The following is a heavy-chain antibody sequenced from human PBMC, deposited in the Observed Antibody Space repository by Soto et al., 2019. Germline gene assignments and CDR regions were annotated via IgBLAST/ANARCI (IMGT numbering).Heavy chain of an antibody. CDR2: IYYRGST. CDR3: ARTYDYDSSGYYHDNWFEP. J-gene: IGHJ5*02. CDR1: GGSISSSSYY. Sequence: QLQLQESGPGLVKPSETLSLTCTVSGGSISSSSYYWGGIRQPPGKGLEWIGSIYYRGSTYYNPSLKRRVTISVDTSKNQFSLKLSSVTAADTAVYYCARTYDYDSSGYYHDNWFEPWGQGTLVTVSS. D-gene: IGHD3-22*01. V-gene: IGHV4-39*01.